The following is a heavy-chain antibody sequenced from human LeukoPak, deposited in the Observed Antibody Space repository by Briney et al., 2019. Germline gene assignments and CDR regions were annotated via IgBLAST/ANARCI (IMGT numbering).Heavy chain of an antibody. J-gene: IGHJ5*02. V-gene: IGHV4-34*01. Sequence: PSETLSLTCAVYGGSFSGYYWSWIRQPPGKGLEWIGEINHSGSTNYNPSLKSRVTISVDTSKNQFSLKLSSVTAADTAVYYCARGGEPYYDYVGDWFDPWGQGTLVTVSS. CDR2: INHSGST. CDR1: GGSFSGYY. D-gene: IGHD3-16*01. CDR3: ARGGEPYYDYVGDWFDP.